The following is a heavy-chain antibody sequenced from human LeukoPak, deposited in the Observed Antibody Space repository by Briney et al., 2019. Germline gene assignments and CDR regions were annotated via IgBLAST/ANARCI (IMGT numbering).Heavy chain of an antibody. J-gene: IGHJ5*02. D-gene: IGHD2-2*01. V-gene: IGHV4-30-2*01. CDR3: ARLQYCSGTSCYWFDP. CDR2: IYHTGGT. Sequence: SETLSLTCDVSGGSISSGLYSWSWIRQPLGKGLEWIGYIYHTGGTYYNPSLKSRVTISVDTSKNQFSLRLSSVTAADTAVYYCARLQYCSGTSCYWFDPWGQGTLVTVSS. CDR1: GGSISSGLYS.